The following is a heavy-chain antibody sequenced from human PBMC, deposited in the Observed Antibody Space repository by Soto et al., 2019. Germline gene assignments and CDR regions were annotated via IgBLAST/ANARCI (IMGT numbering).Heavy chain of an antibody. CDR1: GFTFSSYE. Sequence: QPGGSLRLSCAASGFTFSSYEMNWVRQAPGKGLEWVSYISSSGNTIYYADSVKGRFTISRDNADNSLFLQMNSLRVEDTAVYYCARDLRITIFGVLTPFDYWGQGTLVTVSS. CDR2: ISSSGNTI. J-gene: IGHJ4*02. V-gene: IGHV3-48*03. CDR3: ARDLRITIFGVLTPFDY. D-gene: IGHD3-3*01.